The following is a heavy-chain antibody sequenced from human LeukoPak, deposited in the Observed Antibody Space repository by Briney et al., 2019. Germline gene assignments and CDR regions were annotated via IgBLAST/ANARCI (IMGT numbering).Heavy chain of an antibody. CDR3: ARGIESCGDYGY. V-gene: IGHV4-59*01. CDR1: GGSISGSY. J-gene: IGHJ4*02. D-gene: IGHD4-17*01. CDR2: MYNSGST. Sequence: SETLSLTCTVSGGSISGSYWSWIRQPPGKGLEWIAYMYNSGSTNYNPSLKSRVTISIDTSKNQFSLKLSSLTAADMAIYYCARGIESCGDYGYWGQGILVTVSS.